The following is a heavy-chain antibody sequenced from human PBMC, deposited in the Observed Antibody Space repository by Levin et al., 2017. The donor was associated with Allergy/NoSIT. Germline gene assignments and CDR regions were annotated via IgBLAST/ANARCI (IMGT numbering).Heavy chain of an antibody. CDR3: ARDPFSSGQWLVQSGYFDY. J-gene: IGHJ4*02. V-gene: IGHV3-33*01. Sequence: GESLKISCAASGFTFSSYGMHWVRQAPGKGLEWVAVIWYDGSNKYYADSVKGRFTISRDNSKNTLYLQMNSLRAEDTAVYYCARDPFSSGQWLVQSGYFDYWGQGTLVTVSS. D-gene: IGHD6-19*01. CDR1: GFTFSSYG. CDR2: IWYDGSNK.